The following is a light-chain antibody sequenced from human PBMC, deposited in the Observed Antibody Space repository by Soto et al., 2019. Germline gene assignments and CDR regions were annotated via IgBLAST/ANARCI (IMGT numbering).Light chain of an antibody. Sequence: QSVLTQPPSASGSPGQSVTISCTGTSSDVGGYNYVSWYQQHPGKAPKFMIYEVSKRPSGVPDRFSGSKSGNTASLTVSGLQADDEADYYCSSYAGSNNPVIFGGGTPLTVL. CDR3: SSYAGSNNPVI. J-gene: IGLJ2*01. CDR2: EVS. CDR1: SSDVGGYNY. V-gene: IGLV2-8*01.